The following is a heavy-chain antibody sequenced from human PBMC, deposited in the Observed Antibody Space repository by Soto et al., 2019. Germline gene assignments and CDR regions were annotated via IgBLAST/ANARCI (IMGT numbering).Heavy chain of an antibody. Sequence: GESLKISCKGSGYSFTSYWIGWVRQMPGKGLEWMGIIYPGDSDTRYSPSFQGQVTISADKSISTAYLQWSSLKASDTAMYYCARSRPKLAEGYYGMDVWGQGTTVTVSS. CDR3: ARSRPKLAEGYYGMDV. CDR1: GYSFTSYW. D-gene: IGHD6-6*01. CDR2: IYPGDSDT. V-gene: IGHV5-51*01. J-gene: IGHJ6*02.